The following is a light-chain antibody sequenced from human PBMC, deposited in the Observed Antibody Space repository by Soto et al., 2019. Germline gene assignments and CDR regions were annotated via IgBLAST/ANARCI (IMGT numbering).Light chain of an antibody. CDR1: RDVGSD. CDR3: LQYYGHSWT. V-gene: IGKV1-6*01. Sequence: QMTQSPSSLSASVGEKITITCRASRDVGSDVSWYQQKPGQAPKLLIYAASNLYTGVPSRFSGSRSGTEFTRTISSLQPEDFASDYGLQYYGHSWTFGHGTKV. CDR2: AAS. J-gene: IGKJ1*01.